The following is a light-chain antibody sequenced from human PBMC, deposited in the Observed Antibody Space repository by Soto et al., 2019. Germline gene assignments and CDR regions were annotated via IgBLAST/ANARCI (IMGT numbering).Light chain of an antibody. CDR3: QQSYSTPWT. CDR1: QSISSH. CDR2: AAS. V-gene: IGKV1-39*01. Sequence: DIQMTQSPSSLSASVGDRVTITCRASQSISSHLNWYQQKPGEAPKLLIYAASSLQGGVPSRFSGIGSGTDFTLTSSSLQPEDFATYYCQQSYSTPWTFGQGSKVQIK. J-gene: IGKJ1*01.